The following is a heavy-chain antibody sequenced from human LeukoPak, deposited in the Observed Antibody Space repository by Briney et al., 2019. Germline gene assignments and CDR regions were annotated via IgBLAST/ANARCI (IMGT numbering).Heavy chain of an antibody. CDR2: IYYSGST. CDR3: AMQGYCSSTSCSGY. Sequence: PSETLSLTCTVSGGSISSGDYYWSWIRQPPGKGLEWIGYIYYSGSTYYNPSLKSRVTISVDTSKNQFSLKLSSVTAADTAVYYCAMQGYCSSTSCSGYWGQGTLVTVSS. D-gene: IGHD2-2*01. V-gene: IGHV4-30-4*08. J-gene: IGHJ4*02. CDR1: GGSISSGDYY.